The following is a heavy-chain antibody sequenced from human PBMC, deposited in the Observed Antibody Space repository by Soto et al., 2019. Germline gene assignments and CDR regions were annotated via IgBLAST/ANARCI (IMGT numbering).Heavy chain of an antibody. V-gene: IGHV3-13*01. Sequence: GGSLRLSCAASGFTFSSYDMHWVRQATGKGLEWVSAIGTAGDTYYPGSVKGRFTISRENAKNSLYLQMNSLRAGDTAVYYCARGRRAVAGYYYYGMDVWGQGTTVTVS. CDR3: ARGRRAVAGYYYYGMDV. CDR1: GFTFSSYD. CDR2: IGTAGDT. J-gene: IGHJ6*02. D-gene: IGHD6-19*01.